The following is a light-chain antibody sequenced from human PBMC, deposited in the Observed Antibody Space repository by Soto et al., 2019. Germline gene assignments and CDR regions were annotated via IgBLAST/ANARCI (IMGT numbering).Light chain of an antibody. CDR1: QSVSSY. Sequence: EIVLTQSPATLSLSPGEGATLSCRASQSVSSYLAWYQQKPGQAPRLLIYDASNRATGIPARFSGSGSGTDFTLTISSLEPEDFAVYYCQQYNNWPPSITFGQGTRLEIK. J-gene: IGKJ5*01. CDR2: DAS. CDR3: QQYNNWPPSIT. V-gene: IGKV3-11*01.